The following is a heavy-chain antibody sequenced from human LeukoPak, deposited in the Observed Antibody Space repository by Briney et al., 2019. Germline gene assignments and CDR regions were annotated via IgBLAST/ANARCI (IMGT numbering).Heavy chain of an antibody. V-gene: IGHV1-69*13. CDR3: ARDIGGYDPPYFDY. CDR1: GGTFSSYA. Sequence: SVKVSCKASGGTFSSYAISWVRQAPGQGLEWMGGIIPIFGTANYAQKFQGRVTITADESTSTAYMELSSLTSEDTAVYYCARDIGGYDPPYFDYWGQGTLVTVSS. J-gene: IGHJ4*02. D-gene: IGHD5-12*01. CDR2: IIPIFGTA.